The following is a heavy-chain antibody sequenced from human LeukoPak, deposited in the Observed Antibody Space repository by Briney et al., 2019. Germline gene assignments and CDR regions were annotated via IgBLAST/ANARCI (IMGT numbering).Heavy chain of an antibody. J-gene: IGHJ3*02. D-gene: IGHD3-22*01. CDR3: ASKGVITRADDAFDI. Sequence: GGSLRLSCAASGFTFSSYDMHWVRQATGKGLEWVSAIGTAGDTYYPGSVKGRFTISRENAKNSLYLQMNSLRAGDTAVYYRASKGVITRADDAFDIWGQGTMVTVSS. CDR1: GFTFSSYD. V-gene: IGHV3-13*01. CDR2: IGTAGDT.